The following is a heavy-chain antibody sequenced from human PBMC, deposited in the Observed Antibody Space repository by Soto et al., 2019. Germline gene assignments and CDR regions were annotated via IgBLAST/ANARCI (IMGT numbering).Heavy chain of an antibody. CDR3: AKDTLSEYYDSSGYIDY. CDR2: ISGSGGST. V-gene: IGHV3-23*01. Sequence: GGSLRLSCAASGFTFSSYAMSWVRQAPGKGLEWVSAISGSGGSTYYADSVKGRVTISRDNSKNTLYLKMKSLRAEDTAVYYCAKDTLSEYYDSSGYIDYWGQGTLVTVSS. J-gene: IGHJ4*02. CDR1: GFTFSSYA. D-gene: IGHD3-22*01.